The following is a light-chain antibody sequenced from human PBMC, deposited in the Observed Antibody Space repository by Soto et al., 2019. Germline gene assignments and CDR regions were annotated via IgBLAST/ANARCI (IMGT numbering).Light chain of an antibody. CDR1: QGITDE. CDR2: AAS. Sequence: AIQMTQSPSSLSASVGDRVTITCRASQGITDELGWYQQKPGRAPKLLIYAASSLQTGVPSRFSGSGSGTDFTLTISSLQPEDFASYYCLQDYVYPWTFGQGTKVDIK. CDR3: LQDYVYPWT. V-gene: IGKV1-6*01. J-gene: IGKJ1*01.